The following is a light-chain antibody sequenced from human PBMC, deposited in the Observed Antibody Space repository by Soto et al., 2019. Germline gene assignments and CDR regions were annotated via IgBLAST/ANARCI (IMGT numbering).Light chain of an antibody. J-gene: IGKJ1*01. V-gene: IGKV3-15*01. CDR2: GAP. Sequence: EVVMTQSPATLSVSPGERATVSCRASQTISGNLAWYQQRPGQAPRLLMYGAPTRATGIPARFSGSGSGTEFTLTISSLQSEDFAVYYCQQYNNWPPWTFGQGTKVEIK. CDR3: QQYNNWPPWT. CDR1: QTISGN.